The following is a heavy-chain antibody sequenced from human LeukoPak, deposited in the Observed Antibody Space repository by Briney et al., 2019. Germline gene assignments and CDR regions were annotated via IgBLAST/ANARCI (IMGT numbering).Heavy chain of an antibody. D-gene: IGHD4-17*01. J-gene: IGHJ4*02. V-gene: IGHV3-23*01. CDR3: AKDSYGDYGEGY. CDR1: GFTFSSYA. CDR2: ISGSGGST. Sequence: PGGSLSLSCAASGFTFSSYAMSWVRQAPGKGLEWVSAISGSGGSTYYADSVKGRFTISRDNSKNTLYLQMNSLRAEDTAVYYCAKDSYGDYGEGYWGRGTLVTVSS.